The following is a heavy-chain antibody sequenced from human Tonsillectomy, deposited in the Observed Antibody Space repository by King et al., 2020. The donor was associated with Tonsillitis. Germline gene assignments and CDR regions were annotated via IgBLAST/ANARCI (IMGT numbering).Heavy chain of an antibody. J-gene: IGHJ4*02. D-gene: IGHD2-21*01. CDR1: GFSISSGYY. CDR2: VYYSGST. V-gene: IGHV4-38-2*01. Sequence: QLQESGPGLVKPSETLSLTCAVSGFSISSGYYWGWIRQPPGRGLEWIGSVYYSGSTYYNPSLKSLFTISVDTSKNQFSLKISSVTAADTAVYYCARGAPEGYCGNECYYFDYWGRGTLVTVSS. CDR3: ARGAPEGYCGNECYYFDY.